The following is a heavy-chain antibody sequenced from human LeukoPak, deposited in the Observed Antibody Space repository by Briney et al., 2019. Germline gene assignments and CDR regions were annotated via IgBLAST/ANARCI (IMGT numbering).Heavy chain of an antibody. CDR2: INPYNGKT. CDR3: ARDTPQHLKRFDY. D-gene: IGHD1-1*01. Sequence: ASVKVSCKASGYSLDRFGISWVRQAPGQGPEWLGWINPYNGKTIFGEKFQGRVIMTTDTSASTVYMELTSLRSDDTAVYFCARDTPQHLKRFDYWGQGTLITVSS. V-gene: IGHV1-18*01. J-gene: IGHJ4*02. CDR1: GYSLDRFG.